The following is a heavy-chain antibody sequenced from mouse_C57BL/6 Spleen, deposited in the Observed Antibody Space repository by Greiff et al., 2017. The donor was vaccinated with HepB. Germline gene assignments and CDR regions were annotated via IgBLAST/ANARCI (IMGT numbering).Heavy chain of an antibody. V-gene: IGHV1-80*01. Sequence: QVQLKESGAELVKPGASVKISCKASGYAFSSYWMNWVKQRPGKGLEWIGQIYPGDGDTNYNGKFKGKATLTADKSSSTAYMQLSSLTSEDSAVYFCARRSTVVFDYWGQGTTLTVSS. CDR3: ARRSTVVFDY. CDR1: GYAFSSYW. J-gene: IGHJ2*01. CDR2: IYPGDGDT. D-gene: IGHD1-1*01.